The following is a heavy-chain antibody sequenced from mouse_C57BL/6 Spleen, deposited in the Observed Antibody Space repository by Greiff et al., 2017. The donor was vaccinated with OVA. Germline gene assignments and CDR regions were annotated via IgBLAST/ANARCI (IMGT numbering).Heavy chain of an antibody. V-gene: IGHV7-1*01. J-gene: IGHJ3*01. CDR1: GFTFSDFY. CDR2: SRNKANDYTT. D-gene: IGHD4-1*01. CDR3: ARGAERGRAWFAY. Sequence: EVKLVESGGGLVQSGRSLRLSCATSGFTFSDFYMEWVRQAPGKGLEWIAASRNKANDYTTEYSASVKGRFIVSRDTSQSILYLQMNALRAEDTAIYYCARGAERGRAWFAYWGQGTLVTVSA.